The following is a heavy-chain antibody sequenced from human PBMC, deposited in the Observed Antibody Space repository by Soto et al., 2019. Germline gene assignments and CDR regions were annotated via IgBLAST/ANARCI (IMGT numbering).Heavy chain of an antibody. CDR2: ISAYNGNT. J-gene: IGHJ3*02. D-gene: IGHD3-10*01. CDR1: GYTFSSYG. CDR3: ARYGSGSLRNAFDI. Sequence: ASVKVSCKASGYTFSSYGISWVRQTPGQGLEWMGWISAYNGNTNYAQKLQGRVTMTTDTSTSTAYMELRSLRSDDTAVYYCARYGSGSLRNAFDIWGQGTMVTVSS. V-gene: IGHV1-18*01.